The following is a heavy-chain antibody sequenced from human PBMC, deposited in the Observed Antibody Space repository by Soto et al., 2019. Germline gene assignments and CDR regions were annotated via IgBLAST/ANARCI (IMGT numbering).Heavy chain of an antibody. CDR3: ARRERERWTQFRLQKGAFDI. V-gene: IGHV5-51*01. J-gene: IGHJ3*02. D-gene: IGHD1-26*01. Sequence: PGASLKISCQGSGYKFSSYWIGWVRQMPGKGLEWMGVIHPGDSDITYSPSFQGQVTISADRSINTAYLEWSSLKASDSAMYFCARRERERWTQFRLQKGAFDIWGQGTTVTVSS. CDR2: IHPGDSDI. CDR1: GYKFSSYW.